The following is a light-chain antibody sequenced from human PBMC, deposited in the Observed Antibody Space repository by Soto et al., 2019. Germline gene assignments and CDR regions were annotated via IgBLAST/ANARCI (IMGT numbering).Light chain of an antibody. CDR3: QYYGRTRT. CDR2: DAT. J-gene: IGKJ1*01. V-gene: IGKV3-20*01. CDR1: ERVGSNH. Sequence: EMVLTQSPGTRCLSPGGSASLSCKASERVGSNHLAWYQQRPGRAPRLLIYDATSRPTGVPDRFTGSGSGTDFTLTITSLEPEDFAVYYCQYYGRTRTFGQGTKVDIK.